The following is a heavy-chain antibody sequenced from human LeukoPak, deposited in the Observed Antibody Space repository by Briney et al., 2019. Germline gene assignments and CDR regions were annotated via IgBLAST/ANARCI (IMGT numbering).Heavy chain of an antibody. V-gene: IGHV4-4*09. Sequence: SETLSLTCTVSGGSIISYYWSWIRQPPGKGLEWIGFIYSSGSTHYNPSLRSRLTISVDTSKNQFSLQLTSVTAADTAVYYCARHFKHVRSGTQHWFDPWGRGTLVTVSS. CDR1: GGSIISYY. J-gene: IGHJ5*02. CDR3: ARHFKHVRSGTQHWFDP. D-gene: IGHD1-14*01. CDR2: IYSSGST.